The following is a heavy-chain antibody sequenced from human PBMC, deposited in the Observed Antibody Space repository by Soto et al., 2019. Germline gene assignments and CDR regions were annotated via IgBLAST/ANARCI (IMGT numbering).Heavy chain of an antibody. J-gene: IGHJ4*02. CDR2: ISYDGSNK. V-gene: IGHV3-30*18. CDR3: AKARQAYFDY. CDR1: GFTFSSYG. Sequence: QVQLVESGGGVVQPGRSLRLSCAASGFTFSSYGMHWVRQAPGKGLEWVAVISYDGSNKYYADSVKGRFTISRDNSKNTLYLQMNSLRAEDTAVYYCAKARQAYFDYWGQGTLVTVSS.